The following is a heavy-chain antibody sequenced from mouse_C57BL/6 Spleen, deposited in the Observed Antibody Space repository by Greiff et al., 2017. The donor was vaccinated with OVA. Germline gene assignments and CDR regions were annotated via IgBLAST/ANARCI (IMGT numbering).Heavy chain of an antibody. Sequence: VQLKESGGGLVKPGGSLKLSCAASGFTFSDYGMHWVRQAPEKGLEWVAYISSGSSTIYYADTVKGRFTISRDNAKNTLFLQMTSLRSEDTAMYYCARPGYYYGSSYGYFDVWGTGTTVTVSS. V-gene: IGHV5-17*01. CDR3: ARPGYYYGSSYGYFDV. J-gene: IGHJ1*03. CDR2: ISSGSSTI. CDR1: GFTFSDYG. D-gene: IGHD1-1*01.